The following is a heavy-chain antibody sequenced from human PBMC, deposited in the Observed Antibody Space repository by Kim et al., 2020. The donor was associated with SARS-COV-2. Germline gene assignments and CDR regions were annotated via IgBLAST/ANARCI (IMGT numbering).Heavy chain of an antibody. CDR3: CSVTYAGGDCS. CDR1: GFQFSRFY. Sequence: GGSLRLSCVVSGFQFSRFYMTWIRQAPGKGLEWISYISSGSRKIYYADSVRGRFTISRDNAKNSLYLQMNNLRAEDTAVYYCCSVTYAGGDCSWGSGTLVRVS. J-gene: IGHJ5*01. CDR2: ISSGSRKI. D-gene: IGHD2-21*02. V-gene: IGHV3-11*04.